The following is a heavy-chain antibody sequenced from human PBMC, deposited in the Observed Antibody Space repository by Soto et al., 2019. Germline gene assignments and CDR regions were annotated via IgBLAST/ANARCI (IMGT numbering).Heavy chain of an antibody. CDR1: GGSISSGGYY. CDR3: ARGSSIAGLYYGMDV. Sequence: QVQLQESGPGLVKPSQTLSLTCTVSGGSISSGGYYWTWIRQHPGKGLEWIGYNYYSGITYNSPSLNSRVTISLDTSKNQFSLKLSSVTAADTAVYYCARGSSIAGLYYGMDVWAQGTTVTVSS. V-gene: IGHV4-31*03. D-gene: IGHD6-6*01. CDR2: NYYSGIT. J-gene: IGHJ6*02.